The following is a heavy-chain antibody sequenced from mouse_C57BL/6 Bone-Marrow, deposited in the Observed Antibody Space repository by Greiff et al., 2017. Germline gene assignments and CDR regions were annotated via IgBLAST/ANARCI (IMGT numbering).Heavy chain of an antibody. CDR2: IDPNSGGT. CDR3: ARWTAQAADYFDY. Sequence: VQLQQSGAELVKPGASVKLSCKASGYTFTSYWMHWVKQRPGRGLEWIGRIDPNSGGTKYNEKFKSKATLTVDKPSSTAYMQLSSLTSEDSAVYYCARWTAQAADYFDYWGQGTTLTVSS. J-gene: IGHJ2*01. V-gene: IGHV1-72*01. CDR1: GYTFTSYW. D-gene: IGHD3-2*02.